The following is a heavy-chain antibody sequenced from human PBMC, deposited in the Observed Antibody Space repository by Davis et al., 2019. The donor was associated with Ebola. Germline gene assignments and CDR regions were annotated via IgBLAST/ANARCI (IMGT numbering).Heavy chain of an antibody. D-gene: IGHD2-15*01. CDR2: INPSGGST. V-gene: IGHV1-46*01. CDR3: AREIIVVVVAAHSGDYYYGMDV. CDR1: GYTFTSYY. J-gene: IGHJ6*04. Sequence: ASVKVSCKASGYTFTSYYMHWVRQAPGQGLEWMGIINPSGGSTSYAQKFQGSVTMTRDTSTSTVYMELSSLRSEDTAVYYCAREIIVVVVAAHSGDYYYGMDVWGKGTTVTVSS.